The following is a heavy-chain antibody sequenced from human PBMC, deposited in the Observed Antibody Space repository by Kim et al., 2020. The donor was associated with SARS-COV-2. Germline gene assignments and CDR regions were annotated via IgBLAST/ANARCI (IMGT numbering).Heavy chain of an antibody. J-gene: IGHJ4*02. CDR3: AKGYCSSTSCYANY. Sequence: GGSLRLSCAASGFTFDDYAMHWVRQAPGKGLEWVSGISWNSGSIGYADSVKGRFTISRDNAKNSLYLQMNSLRAEDTALYYCAKGYCSSTSCYANYWGQGTLVTVSS. V-gene: IGHV3-9*01. CDR1: GFTFDDYA. CDR2: ISWNSGSI. D-gene: IGHD2-2*01.